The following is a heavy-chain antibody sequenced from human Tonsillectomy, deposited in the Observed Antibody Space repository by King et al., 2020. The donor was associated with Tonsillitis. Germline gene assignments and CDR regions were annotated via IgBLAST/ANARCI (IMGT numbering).Heavy chain of an antibody. CDR2: ISDDGDKK. CDR1: GFTFRSYT. V-gene: IGHV3-30*01. D-gene: IGHD2-2*01. Sequence: VQLVESGGGVVQPGRSLRLSCAASGFTFRSYTMHWVRQAPGKGLEWVALISDDGDKKYFADSVEGRFTISRDHSKNTLYLQMNSLRTEDTAVYYCSRVLYLGKDQPCLLDQGGQGTLVTASS. CDR3: SRVLYLGKDQPCLLDQ. J-gene: IGHJ1*01.